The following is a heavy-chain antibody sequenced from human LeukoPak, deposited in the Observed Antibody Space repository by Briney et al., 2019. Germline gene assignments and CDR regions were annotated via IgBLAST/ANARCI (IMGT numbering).Heavy chain of an antibody. V-gene: IGHV3-23*01. CDR3: AQLGGNSNFYYYYMDV. CDR2: ISGGSGST. D-gene: IGHD4-23*01. CDR1: GFTFSSYA. J-gene: IGHJ6*03. Sequence: GGSLRLSCAASGFTFSSYAMSWVRQAPGKGLEWVSTISGGSGSTFFADSVKGRFTISRDNSKGTLYLQMNSLRAEDTAVYSCAQLGGNSNFYYYYMDVWGKGTTVTVSS.